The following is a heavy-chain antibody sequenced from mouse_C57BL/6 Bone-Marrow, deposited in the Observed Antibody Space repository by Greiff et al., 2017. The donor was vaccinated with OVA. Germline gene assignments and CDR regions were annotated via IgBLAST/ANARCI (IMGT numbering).Heavy chain of an antibody. D-gene: IGHD2-3*01. CDR1: GFNIKNTY. CDR2: IDPANGNT. Sequence: EVQLQQSVAELVRPGASVKLSCTASGFNIKNTYMHWVKQRPEQGLEWIGWIDPANGNTKYAPKFQGKATITADTSSNTAYLQLSSLTSEDAAICSSTSGAGYCYTKGGWGQGTSVTVS. CDR3: TSGAGYCYTKGG. J-gene: IGHJ4*01. V-gene: IGHV14-3*01.